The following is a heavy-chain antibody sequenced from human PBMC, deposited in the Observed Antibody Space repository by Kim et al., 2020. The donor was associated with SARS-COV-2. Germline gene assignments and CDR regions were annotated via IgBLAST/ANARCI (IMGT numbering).Heavy chain of an antibody. Sequence: NYAQKLQGRVTMTTDTSTSTAYMELRSLRSDDTAVYYCARAPLLWFGELSWGQGTLVTVSS. J-gene: IGHJ4*02. V-gene: IGHV1-18*01. D-gene: IGHD3-10*01. CDR3: ARAPLLWFGELS.